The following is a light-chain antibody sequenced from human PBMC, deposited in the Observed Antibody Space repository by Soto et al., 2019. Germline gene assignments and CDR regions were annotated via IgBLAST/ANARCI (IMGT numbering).Light chain of an antibody. CDR2: AAS. CDR3: QQYYSYLPIT. CDR1: QGISSY. J-gene: IGKJ5*01. Sequence: IQMTQSPSSVSASVGDRVTITCRASQGISSYLAWYQQKPGKAPKLLIYAASTLQSGVPSRFSGSGSGTDFTLTISCLQSEDFATYYCQQYYSYLPITFGQGTRLEIK. V-gene: IGKV1-8*01.